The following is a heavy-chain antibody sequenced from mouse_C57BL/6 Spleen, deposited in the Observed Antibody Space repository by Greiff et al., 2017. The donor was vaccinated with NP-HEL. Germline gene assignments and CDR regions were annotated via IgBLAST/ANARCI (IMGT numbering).Heavy chain of an antibody. Sequence: EVKVVESGEGLVKPGGSLKLSCAASGFTFSSYAMSWVRQTPEKRLEWVAYISSGGDYIYYADTVKGRFTISRDKARNTLDLQMSSLKSEDTAMYYCTRDGVRRYLDVWGTGTTVTVSS. CDR2: ISSGGDYI. J-gene: IGHJ1*03. V-gene: IGHV5-9-1*02. CDR3: TRDGVRRYLDV. D-gene: IGHD2-1*01. CDR1: GFTFSSYA.